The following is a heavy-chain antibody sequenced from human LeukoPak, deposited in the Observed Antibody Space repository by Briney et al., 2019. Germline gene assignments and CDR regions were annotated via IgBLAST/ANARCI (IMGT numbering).Heavy chain of an antibody. CDR1: GGSFSGYY. J-gene: IGHJ6*03. CDR3: ARRRYYYGSGSYFYYYYMDV. Sequence: PSETLSLTCAVYGGSFSGYYWSWIRQPSGKGLEWIGGINHSGSTNYNPSLKSRVTISVDTSKNQFSLKLSSVTAADTAVYYCARRRYYYGSGSYFYYYYMDVWGKGTTVTVSS. D-gene: IGHD3-10*01. CDR2: INHSGST. V-gene: IGHV4-34*01.